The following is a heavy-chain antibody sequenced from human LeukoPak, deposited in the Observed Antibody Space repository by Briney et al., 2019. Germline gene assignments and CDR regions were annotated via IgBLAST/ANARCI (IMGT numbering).Heavy chain of an antibody. CDR1: GGSFSGYY. D-gene: IGHD6-6*01. J-gene: IGHJ4*02. CDR2: MSHTGAT. CDR3: ARHTYARPFDS. Sequence: SETLSLTCAVFGGSFSGYYWSWIRQSPEKGLKWIGEMSHTGATNYNPSLKSRVTISIDTSKNQFSLTLNSVTAADTAVYYCARHTYARPFDSWGQGTLVTVSS. V-gene: IGHV4-34*01.